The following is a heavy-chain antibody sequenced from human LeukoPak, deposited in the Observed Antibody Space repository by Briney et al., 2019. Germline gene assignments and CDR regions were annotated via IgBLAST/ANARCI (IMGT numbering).Heavy chain of an antibody. J-gene: IGHJ4*02. CDR3: ARDQGSYYDSSGYFDY. CDR1: GGSISSYY. Sequence: SETLSLTCTVSGGSISSYYWSWIRQPPGKALEWIGYIYYSGSTNYNPSLKSRVTISVDTSKNQFSLKLSSVTAADTAVYYCARDQGSYYDSSGYFDYWGQGTLVTVFS. D-gene: IGHD3-22*01. V-gene: IGHV4-59*01. CDR2: IYYSGST.